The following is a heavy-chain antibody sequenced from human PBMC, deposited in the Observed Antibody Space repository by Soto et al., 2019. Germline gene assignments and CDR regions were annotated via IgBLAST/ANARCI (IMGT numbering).Heavy chain of an antibody. CDR1: GGTFNNYP. CDR2: SIPIFGTA. J-gene: IGHJ6*02. D-gene: IGHD5-12*01. V-gene: IGHV1-69*01. Sequence: KVSCKASGGTFNNYPITWVRQAPGEGLEWMGGSIPIFGTANYAQKFQGRVTINVDESTSTAYMELSSLRSEDTAVYYCARGRGYSGDDHYYYFDMDVWGQGTTVTVSS. CDR3: ARGRGYSGDDHYYYFDMDV.